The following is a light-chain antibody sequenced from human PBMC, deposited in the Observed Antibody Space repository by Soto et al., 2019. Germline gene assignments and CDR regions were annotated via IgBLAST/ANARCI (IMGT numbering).Light chain of an antibody. J-gene: IGKJ4*01. CDR2: GAS. V-gene: IGKV1-9*01. CDR3: QQLNNYLT. Sequence: DIHLTQSPSFLSASVGDRFTITFRASQGISSYLAWYQQKPGKAPKLLIYGASTLQSGVPSRFSGSGSGTEFTLTISSLQPEDLATYYCQQLNNYLTFGGGTKVDIK. CDR1: QGISSY.